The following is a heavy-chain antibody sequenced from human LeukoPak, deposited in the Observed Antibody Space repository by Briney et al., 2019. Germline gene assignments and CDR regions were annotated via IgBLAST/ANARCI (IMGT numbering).Heavy chain of an antibody. V-gene: IGHV1-2*02. Sequence: GASVNVSCRASGCTFTGYFMHWMRQAPGQGLEWMGWINPNSGGTNYAQKFQGRVTMTRDTSISTAYMELSRLRSDDTAVYYSARELNYDSSGYYFDYWGQGTLVTVSS. J-gene: IGHJ4*02. D-gene: IGHD3-22*01. CDR2: INPNSGGT. CDR1: GCTFTGYF. CDR3: ARELNYDSSGYYFDY.